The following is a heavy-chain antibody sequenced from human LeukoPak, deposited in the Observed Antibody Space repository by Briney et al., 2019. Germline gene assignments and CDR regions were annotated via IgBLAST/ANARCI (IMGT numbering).Heavy chain of an antibody. D-gene: IGHD5-12*01. CDR2: INHSGST. J-gene: IGHJ5*02. Sequence: PSETLSLTCAVYGGSFSGYYWSWIRQPPGKGLEWIGEINHSGSTNYNPSLKSRVTISVDTSKNQFSLKLSSVTAADTAVYYCARANIVATNERGDNWFDPWGQGTLVTVSS. CDR1: GGSFSGYY. V-gene: IGHV4-34*01. CDR3: ARANIVATNERGDNWFDP.